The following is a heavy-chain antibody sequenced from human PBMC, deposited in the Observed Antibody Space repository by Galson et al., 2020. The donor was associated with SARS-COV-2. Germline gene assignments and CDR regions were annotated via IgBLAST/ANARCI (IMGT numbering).Heavy chain of an antibody. CDR2: ISSSSSYI. Sequence: GESLKISCAASGFTFSSYSMNWVRQAPGKGLEWVSSISSSSSYIYYADSVKGRFTISRDNAKNSLYLQMNSLRAEDTAVYYCARVSGAWYYYDSSGYADYWGQGTLVTVST. V-gene: IGHV3-21*01. J-gene: IGHJ4*02. D-gene: IGHD3-22*01. CDR3: ARVSGAWYYYDSSGYADY. CDR1: GFTFSSYS.